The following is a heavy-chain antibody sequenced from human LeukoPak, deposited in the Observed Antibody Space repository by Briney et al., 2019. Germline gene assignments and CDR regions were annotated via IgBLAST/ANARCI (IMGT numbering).Heavy chain of an antibody. D-gene: IGHD4-17*01. J-gene: IGHJ4*02. V-gene: IGHV4-39*01. CDR2: MYYSGTT. CDR3: ARHPPRDGSVFDY. CDR1: GGSISSGSYY. Sequence: SSETLSLTCTVSGGSISSGSYYWGWIRQPPGKGLEWIASMYYSGTTFYSPSLKSRVTISVDTSKNQLSLKLGSVTAADTAVYYCARHPPRDGSVFDYWGQGTLVTVSS.